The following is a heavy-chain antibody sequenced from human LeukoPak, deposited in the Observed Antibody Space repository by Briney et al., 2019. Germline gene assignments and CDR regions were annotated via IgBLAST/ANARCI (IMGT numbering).Heavy chain of an antibody. D-gene: IGHD3-3*01. Sequence: WASVKVSCKAPGGTFNSYGISWVRQAPGQGLEWMGGVIPMFGPAKYAPKFQGRATMTTDASTSTAYMVLNSLRSEDTATYFCARGELGDGSGFAHFDSWGQGTLVTVSS. CDR3: ARGELGDGSGFAHFDS. CDR1: GGTFNSYG. J-gene: IGHJ4*02. CDR2: VIPMFGPA. V-gene: IGHV1-69*05.